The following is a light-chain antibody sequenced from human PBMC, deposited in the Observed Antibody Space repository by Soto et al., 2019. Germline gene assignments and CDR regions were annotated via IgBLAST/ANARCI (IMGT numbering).Light chain of an antibody. J-gene: IGKJ5*01. Sequence: EIGLKQSPATLSLSTGERATLSCRASRSVNNYLAWYQQKPGQAPRLLITDASNRATGIPARFSGSGSGTDFTLTISSLEPEDFAVYYCQHRSEWPVSFGQRTRLEI. V-gene: IGKV3-11*01. CDR1: RSVNNY. CDR3: QHRSEWPVS. CDR2: DAS.